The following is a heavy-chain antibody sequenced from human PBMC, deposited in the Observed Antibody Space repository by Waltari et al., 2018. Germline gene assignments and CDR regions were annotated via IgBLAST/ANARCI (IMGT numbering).Heavy chain of an antibody. V-gene: IGHV3-48*04. D-gene: IGHD3-3*01. CDR1: GFTFSIYS. CDR3: ARGGSGVFWSGYYGWFDP. CDR2: ISSDGTTI. Sequence: EVQLVESGGGLVQPGGSLRLSWVGSGFTFSIYSLNWVRQTPEKGLEWVSQISSDGTTIKYADSWRGRFTISRDNAKSSVYLQMNSLRAEDTAVYYCARGGSGVFWSGYYGWFDPWGHGTLVTVSS. J-gene: IGHJ5*02.